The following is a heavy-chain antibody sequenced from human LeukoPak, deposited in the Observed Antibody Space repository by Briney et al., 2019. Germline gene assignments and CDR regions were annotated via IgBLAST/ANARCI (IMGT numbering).Heavy chain of an antibody. Sequence: PGGSLRLSCAASGFTFSSYWMSWVRQAPGKGLEWVANIKQDGSEKYYVDSVKGRFTISRDNAKNSLYLQMNSLRAEDTAVHYCARDPGALRYFDWSFYYYGMDVWGQGTTVTVSS. V-gene: IGHV3-7*01. J-gene: IGHJ6*02. CDR3: ARDPGALRYFDWSFYYYGMDV. CDR2: IKQDGSEK. D-gene: IGHD3-9*01. CDR1: GFTFSSYW.